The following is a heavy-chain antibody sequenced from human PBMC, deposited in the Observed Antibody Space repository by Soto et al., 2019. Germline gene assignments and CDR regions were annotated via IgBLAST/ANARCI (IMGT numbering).Heavy chain of an antibody. J-gene: IGHJ4*02. CDR2: IYSSGST. Sequence: SETLSLTCTVSGGSISSGDYSWSWIRQPPGKGLEWIGYIYSSGSTYYNPSLKSRVTISVDTSKNQFSLKLSSVTAADTAVYYCARAESSGYFDYWAQGTLVTVSS. V-gene: IGHV4-30-4*01. CDR3: ARAESSGYFDY. D-gene: IGHD6-19*01. CDR1: GGSISSGDYS.